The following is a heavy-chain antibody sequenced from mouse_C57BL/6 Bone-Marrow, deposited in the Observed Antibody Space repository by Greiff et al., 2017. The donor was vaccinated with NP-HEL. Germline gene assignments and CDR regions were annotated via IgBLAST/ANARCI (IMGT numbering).Heavy chain of an antibody. D-gene: IGHD1-1*01. J-gene: IGHJ4*01. Sequence: VQLQQSGAELARPGASVKLSCKASGYTFTSYGISWVKQRTGQGLEWIGEIYPRSGNTYYNEKFKGKATLTADKSSSTAYMELRSLTSEDSAVYFCARGYYGSNYYAMDYWGQGTSVTVSS. V-gene: IGHV1-81*01. CDR1: GYTFTSYG. CDR3: ARGYYGSNYYAMDY. CDR2: IYPRSGNT.